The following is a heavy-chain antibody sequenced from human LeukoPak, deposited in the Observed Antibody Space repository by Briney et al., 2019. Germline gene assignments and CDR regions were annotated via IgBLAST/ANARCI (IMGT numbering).Heavy chain of an antibody. V-gene: IGHV4-4*07. CDR1: GDSISNYY. J-gene: IGHJ5*02. Sequence: SETLSLTCSVSGDSISNYYWSCIRQSAGKGLEWIGRIYSSGSTDYNTSLTSLVTISVDTSKNQCSLKLSSVTAADKAVYYCARIYGGNSVVFWFARCGQATLVTVYS. CDR2: IYSSGST. CDR3: ARIYGGNSVVFWFAR. D-gene: IGHD4-23*01.